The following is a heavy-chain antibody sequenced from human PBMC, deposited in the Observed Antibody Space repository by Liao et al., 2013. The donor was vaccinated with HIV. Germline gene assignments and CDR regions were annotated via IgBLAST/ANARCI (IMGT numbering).Heavy chain of an antibody. Sequence: QVQLQESGSGLLKPSETLSLTCTVSGGSISSYYWSWIRQPPGKGLEWIGYIYYSGSTNYNPSLKSRVTISVDTSKNQFSLKLSSVTAADTAVYYCARDASCYDYWGQGTLVTVSS. J-gene: IGHJ4*02. CDR1: GGSISSYY. CDR3: ARDASCYDY. CDR2: IYYSGST. V-gene: IGHV4-59*01. D-gene: IGHD2-2*01.